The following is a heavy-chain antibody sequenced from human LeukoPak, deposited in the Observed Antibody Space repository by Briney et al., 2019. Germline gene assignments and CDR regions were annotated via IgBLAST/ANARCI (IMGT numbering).Heavy chain of an antibody. CDR3: ASAQWLDDAFDI. V-gene: IGHV4-34*01. Sequence: PSETLSLTCAVYGGSFSGYYWSWIRQPPGKGLEWIGEINHSGSTNYNPSLKSRVTISVDTSKNQFSLKLSSVTAADTAVYYCASAQWLDDAFDIWGQGTMVTVSS. D-gene: IGHD6-19*01. CDR1: GGSFSGYY. J-gene: IGHJ3*02. CDR2: INHSGST.